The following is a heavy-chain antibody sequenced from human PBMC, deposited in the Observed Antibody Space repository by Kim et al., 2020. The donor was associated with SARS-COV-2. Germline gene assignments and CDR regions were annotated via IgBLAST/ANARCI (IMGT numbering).Heavy chain of an antibody. J-gene: IGHJ4*02. V-gene: IGHV3-33*01. CDR3: ARDIASTHFDY. Sequence: YGDSVKCRFTISRENSKNKNTLYLEMNSLRVEDTAVYYCARDIASTHFDYWSQGTLVIVSS. D-gene: IGHD3-3*02.